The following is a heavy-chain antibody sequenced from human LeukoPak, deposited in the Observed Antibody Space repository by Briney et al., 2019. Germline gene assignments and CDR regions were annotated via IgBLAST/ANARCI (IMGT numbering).Heavy chain of an antibody. J-gene: IGHJ4*02. CDR1: GYTFTGYY. Sequence: GASVKVSCKASGYTFTGYYMHWVRQAPGKGLEWMGGFDPEDGETIYAQKFQGRLTMTEDTSTDTAYMELSSLRSEDTAVYYCATDPQLGRVFEYWGQGTLVTVSS. D-gene: IGHD6-6*01. V-gene: IGHV1-24*01. CDR2: FDPEDGET. CDR3: ATDPQLGRVFEY.